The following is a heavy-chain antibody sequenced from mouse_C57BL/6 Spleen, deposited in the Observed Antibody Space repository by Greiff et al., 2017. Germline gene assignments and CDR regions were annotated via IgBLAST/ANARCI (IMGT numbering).Heavy chain of an antibody. J-gene: IGHJ4*01. D-gene: IGHD1-3*01. CDR1: GYTFTSYW. CDR2: IDPSDSET. V-gene: IGHV1-52*01. CDR3: ASGAKTGKAGDY. Sequence: QVQLQQPGAELVRPGSSVKLSCKASGYTFTSYWMHWVKQRPIQGLEWIGNIDPSDSETHYNQKFKDKATLTVDKSSSTAYMQISSLTSEDSAVYYCASGAKTGKAGDYWGQGTSVTVSS.